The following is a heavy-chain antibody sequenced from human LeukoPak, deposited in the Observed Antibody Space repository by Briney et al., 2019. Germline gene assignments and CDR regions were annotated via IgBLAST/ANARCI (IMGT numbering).Heavy chain of an antibody. D-gene: IGHD6-6*01. Sequence: GASVKVSCKASGYTFTGYYMHWVRQAPGQGLEWKGWINPNSGGTNYAQKFQGRVTMTRDTSISTAYMELSRLRSDDTAVYYCAGTSGYYYYYYMDVWGKGTTVTVSS. V-gene: IGHV1-2*02. J-gene: IGHJ6*03. CDR2: INPNSGGT. CDR3: AGTSGYYYYYYMDV. CDR1: GYTFTGYY.